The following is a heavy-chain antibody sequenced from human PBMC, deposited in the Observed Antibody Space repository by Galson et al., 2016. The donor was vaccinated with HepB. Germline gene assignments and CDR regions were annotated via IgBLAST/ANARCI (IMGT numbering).Heavy chain of an antibody. CDR2: IWYDGSEK. CDR3: ARPWGSLPVTTTNDAIDI. Sequence: SLRLSCAASGFLFRSYGMHWVRQAPGKGLEWVAVIWYDGSEKYYGDSVKGRFTISRDNSKNTLHLQINSLRVEDTAVYYCARPWGSLPVTTTNDAIDIWGQGTMVTVSS. J-gene: IGHJ3*02. CDR1: GFLFRSYG. D-gene: IGHD3-16*01. V-gene: IGHV3-33*01.